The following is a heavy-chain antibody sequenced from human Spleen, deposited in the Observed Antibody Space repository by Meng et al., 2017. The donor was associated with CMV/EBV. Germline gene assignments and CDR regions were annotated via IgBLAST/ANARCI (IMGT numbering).Heavy chain of an antibody. J-gene: IGHJ3*02. D-gene: IGHD2-15*01. CDR1: GFTFSSYS. Sequence: GESLKISCAASGFTFSSYSMHWVRQAPGKGLEYVSSITTDGGNTYYADSVKGRFIISRDNSKNTLYLQMGSLRPEDMAVYYCARVVVVPTDAFDIWGQGTMVTVSS. CDR3: ARVVVVPTDAFDI. V-gene: IGHV3-64*02. CDR2: ITTDGGNT.